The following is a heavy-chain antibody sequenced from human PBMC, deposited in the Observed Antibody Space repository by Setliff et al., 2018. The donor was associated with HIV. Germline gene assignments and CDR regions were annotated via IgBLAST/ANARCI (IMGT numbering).Heavy chain of an antibody. Sequence: PSETLSLTCTIYGGSFSGNHWSWIRQSPGNGLEWIGEVLYNGGTRYNPSLENRVTISVDTSKNQFSLKLSSVTAADTAVYYCAREGRGDWSYYFDYWGQGTLVTVSS. CDR2: VLYNGGT. CDR1: GGSFSGNH. D-gene: IGHD2-21*02. CDR3: AREGRGDWSYYFDY. V-gene: IGHV4-34*12. J-gene: IGHJ4*02.